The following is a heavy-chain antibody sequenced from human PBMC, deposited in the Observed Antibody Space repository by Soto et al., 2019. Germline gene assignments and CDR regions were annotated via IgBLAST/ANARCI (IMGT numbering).Heavy chain of an antibody. CDR1: GFIFSSYA. CDR2: ISGSGIST. Sequence: GGSLRLSCAASGFIFSSYAMSWVRQAPGKGLEWVSAISGSGISTYYADSVKGRFTISRDNSKNTLYLQMNSLRAEDTAVYYCAKDRVMDYYDSSGSDYWGQGTLVTVSS. V-gene: IGHV3-23*01. D-gene: IGHD3-22*01. J-gene: IGHJ4*02. CDR3: AKDRVMDYYDSSGSDY.